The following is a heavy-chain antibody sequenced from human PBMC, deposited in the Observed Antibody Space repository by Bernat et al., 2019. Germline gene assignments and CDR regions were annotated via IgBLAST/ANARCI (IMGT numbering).Heavy chain of an antibody. CDR2: IYYSGST. Sequence: QLQLQESGPGLAKPSETLSLTCTVSGGSISSYYWSWIRQPPGKGLEWIGYIYYSGSTNYNPSLKSRVTISVDTSKNQFSLKLSSVTAADTAVYYCARGAEPTELWLRPLYYYYGMDVWGQGTTVTVSS. CDR3: ARGAEPTELWLRPLYYYYGMDV. D-gene: IGHD5-12*01. V-gene: IGHV4-59*01. CDR1: GGSISSYY. J-gene: IGHJ6*02.